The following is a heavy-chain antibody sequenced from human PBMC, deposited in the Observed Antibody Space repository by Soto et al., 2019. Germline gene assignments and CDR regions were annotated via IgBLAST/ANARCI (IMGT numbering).Heavy chain of an antibody. J-gene: IGHJ4*02. CDR3: AREYSSGWSKD. CDR1: GYTFTSYD. D-gene: IGHD6-19*01. Sequence: QVQLVQSGAEVKKPGASVKVSCKASGYTFTSYDINWVRQATGQGLEWMGWMNPNSGNTGYAQKFRGSVTLTMNTSISTAYVELSSLRSEDTAVYYCAREYSSGWSKDWGQGTLVTVSS. CDR2: MNPNSGNT. V-gene: IGHV1-8*01.